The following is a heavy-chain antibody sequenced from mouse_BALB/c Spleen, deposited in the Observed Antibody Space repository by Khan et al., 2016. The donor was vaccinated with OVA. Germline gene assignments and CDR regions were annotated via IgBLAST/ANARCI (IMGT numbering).Heavy chain of an antibody. V-gene: IGHV3-2*02. D-gene: IGHD1-1*01. Sequence: EVQLVESGPGLVKPSQSLSLTCTVTGYSITSDYAWDWIRQFPGNKLEWMGYISYGGSTSYNPSLKSRISITRDTSKNQFFLQLNSVTTEDTATYYCVRKNYYGYAMDYWGQGTSVTVSS. CDR1: GYSITSDYA. CDR3: VRKNYYGYAMDY. J-gene: IGHJ4*01. CDR2: ISYGGST.